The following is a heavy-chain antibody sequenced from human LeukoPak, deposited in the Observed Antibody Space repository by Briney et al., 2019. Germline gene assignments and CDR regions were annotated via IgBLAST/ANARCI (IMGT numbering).Heavy chain of an antibody. D-gene: IGHD3-10*01. Sequence: GASVKVSCKASGGTFSSYAISWVRQAPGQGLEWMGGIIPIFGTANYAQKFQGRVTITTDESTSTAYMELSSLRSEDTAVYYCALGETIGYFVDYWGQGTLVTVSS. V-gene: IGHV1-69*05. J-gene: IGHJ4*02. CDR2: IIPIFGTA. CDR3: ALGETIGYFVDY. CDR1: GGTFSSYA.